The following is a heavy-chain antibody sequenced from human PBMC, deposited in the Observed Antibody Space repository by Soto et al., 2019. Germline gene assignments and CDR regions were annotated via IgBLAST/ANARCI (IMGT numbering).Heavy chain of an antibody. V-gene: IGHV3-33*01. CDR1: GFTFSSYG. D-gene: IGHD3-3*01. CDR3: ARDRAWRSPQSSPNFDY. Sequence: GWSLRLSCAASGFTFSSYGMHWVRQAPGKGLEWVAVIWYDGSNKYYADSVKGRFTISRDNSKNTLYLQMNSLRAEDTAVYYCARDRAWRSPQSSPNFDYWGQGTLVTVSS. CDR2: IWYDGSNK. J-gene: IGHJ4*02.